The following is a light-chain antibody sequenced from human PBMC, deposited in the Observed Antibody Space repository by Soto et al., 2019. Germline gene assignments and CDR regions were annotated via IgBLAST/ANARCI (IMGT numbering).Light chain of an antibody. CDR2: GAS. Sequence: EIVMTQSPATLSVSPGERATLSCRASQSVGSTLAWYQQKPGQAPRLLIYGASTRATGVPARFSGSGSGTEFTLTISSLQAEDLAVYYCQQYHDWPPLTFGGGTKVEI. V-gene: IGKV3-15*01. J-gene: IGKJ4*01. CDR3: QQYHDWPPLT. CDR1: QSVGST.